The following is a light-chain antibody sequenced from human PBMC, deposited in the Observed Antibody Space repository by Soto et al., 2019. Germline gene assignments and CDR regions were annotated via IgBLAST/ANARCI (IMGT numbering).Light chain of an antibody. CDR2: DVI. CDR3: SSYTSYSTVV. Sequence: QSALTQPASVSGSPGQSITISCTGTSSDVGGYNYVSWYQQHPGKAPKLMIYDVINRPSGVSNRFSGSKSGNTASLTISGLQAEDEADYYCSSYTSYSTVVFGGGTKLTVL. V-gene: IGLV2-14*01. J-gene: IGLJ2*01. CDR1: SSDVGGYNY.